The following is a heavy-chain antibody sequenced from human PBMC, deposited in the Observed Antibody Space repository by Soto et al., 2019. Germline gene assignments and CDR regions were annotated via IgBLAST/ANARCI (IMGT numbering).Heavy chain of an antibody. CDR1: GGSISSGGYY. Sequence: PSETLSLTCTVSGGSISSGGYYWSWIRQHPGKGLEWIRYIYYSGSTYYNPSLKSRVTISVDTSKNQFSLKLSSVTAADTAVYYCARARVPRRAYCSGGSCYYFDYWGQGTLVTV. D-gene: IGHD2-15*01. J-gene: IGHJ4*02. CDR3: ARARVPRRAYCSGGSCYYFDY. V-gene: IGHV4-31*03. CDR2: IYYSGST.